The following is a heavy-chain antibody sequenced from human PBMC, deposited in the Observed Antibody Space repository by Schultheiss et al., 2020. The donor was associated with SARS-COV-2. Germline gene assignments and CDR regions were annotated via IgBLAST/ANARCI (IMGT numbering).Heavy chain of an antibody. D-gene: IGHD2-21*02. V-gene: IGHV4-34*01. CDR1: GGSFSGYF. J-gene: IGHJ4*02. Sequence: GSLRLSCAVYGGSFSGYFWSWIRQPPGKGLEWIGEINHSGSTNYNPSLKSRVTISVDMSKNQFSLKLSSVTAADTAVYYCAAMVATDYFASWGRGTLVTVSS. CDR2: INHSGST. CDR3: AAMVATDYFAS.